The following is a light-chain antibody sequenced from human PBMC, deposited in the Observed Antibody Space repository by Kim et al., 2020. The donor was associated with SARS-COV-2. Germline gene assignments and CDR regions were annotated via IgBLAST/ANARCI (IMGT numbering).Light chain of an antibody. CDR3: SSYAGSGNGI. Sequence: GQSITISCTGTSSDVGAYDYVTWYQQQPGGVPRLLIHNVSRRPTAVPSRFSGSKAGNTASLTVSGLQPEDEADYYCSSYAGSGNGIFGTGTKVTVL. CDR2: NVS. V-gene: IGLV2-8*01. CDR1: SSDVGAYDY. J-gene: IGLJ1*01.